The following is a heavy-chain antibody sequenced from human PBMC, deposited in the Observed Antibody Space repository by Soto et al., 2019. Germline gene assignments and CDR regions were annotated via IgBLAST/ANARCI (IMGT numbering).Heavy chain of an antibody. CDR2: IKTKTDGGTI. Sequence: GGSLRLSCAASEFTFSNACMSWVRQAPGKGLEWVGRIKTKTDGGTIDYAAPVKGRFTISRDGSKNTLYLQMNSLKTEDTAVYYCTTGSSGWSQGGFDPWGQGTLVTVAS. CDR3: TTGSSGWSQGGFDP. D-gene: IGHD6-19*01. CDR1: EFTFSNAC. J-gene: IGHJ5*02. V-gene: IGHV3-15*01.